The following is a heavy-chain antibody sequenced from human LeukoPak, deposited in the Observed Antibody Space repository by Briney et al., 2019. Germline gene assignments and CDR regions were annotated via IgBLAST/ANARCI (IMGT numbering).Heavy chain of an antibody. CDR3: ARGEGGYCSSTSCYDFDY. V-gene: IGHV3-21*01. J-gene: IGHJ4*02. D-gene: IGHD2-2*01. Sequence: PGGSLRLSCAASGFTFSSYSMNWVRQAPGKGLEWVSSISSSSSYIYYADSVKGRFTISRDNAKNSLYLQMNSLRAEDTAVYYCARGEGGYCSSTSCYDFDYWGQGTLVTVSS. CDR1: GFTFSSYS. CDR2: ISSSSSYI.